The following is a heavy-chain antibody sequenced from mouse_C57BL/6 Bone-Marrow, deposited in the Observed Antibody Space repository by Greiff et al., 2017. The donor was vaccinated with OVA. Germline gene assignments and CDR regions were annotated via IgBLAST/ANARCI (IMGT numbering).Heavy chain of an antibody. D-gene: IGHD2-4*01. CDR3: ALYDYDRSYWYFDV. J-gene: IGHJ1*03. CDR2: IDPEDGDT. CDR1: GFNIKDYY. V-gene: IGHV14-2*01. Sequence: VQLQQSGAELVKPGASVKLSCTASGFNIKDYYMHWVKQRTEQGLEWIGRIDPEDGDTKYAPKFQGKATITADTSSNTAYLQLSSLTSEDTAVYYCALYDYDRSYWYFDVWGTGTTVTVSS.